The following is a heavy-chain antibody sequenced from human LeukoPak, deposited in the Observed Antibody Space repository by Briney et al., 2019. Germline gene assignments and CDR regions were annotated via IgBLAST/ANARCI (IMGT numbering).Heavy chain of an antibody. J-gene: IGHJ4*02. CDR1: GGTFSSYA. CDR3: ARDWVVGATTPYYFDY. V-gene: IGHV1-69*04. D-gene: IGHD1-26*01. CDR2: IIPIFGIA. Sequence: SVKVSCKASGGTFSSYAISWVRQAPGQGLEWMGRIIPIFGIANHAQKFQGRVTITADKSTSTAYMELSSLRSEDTAVYYCARDWVVGATTPYYFDYWGQGTLVTVSS.